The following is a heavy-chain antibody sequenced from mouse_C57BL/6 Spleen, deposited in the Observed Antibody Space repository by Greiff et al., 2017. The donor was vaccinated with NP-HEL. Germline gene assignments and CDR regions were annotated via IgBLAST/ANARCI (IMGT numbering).Heavy chain of an antibody. CDR3: ARWGDWYFDV. V-gene: IGHV1-61*01. CDR1: GYTFTSYW. CDR2: IYPSDSET. J-gene: IGHJ1*03. Sequence: QVQLQQPGAELVRPGSSVKLSCKASGYTFTSYWMDWVKQRPGQGLEWIGNIYPSDSETHYNQKFKDKSTLTVDQSSSTAYMQLSSLTSEDSAVYYCARWGDWYFDVWGTGTTVTVSS.